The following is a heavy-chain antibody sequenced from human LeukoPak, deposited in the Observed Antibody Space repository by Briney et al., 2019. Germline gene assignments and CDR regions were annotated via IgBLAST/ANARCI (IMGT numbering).Heavy chain of an antibody. J-gene: IGHJ4*02. CDR2: INPSGGST. CDR3: ARGHVDTAMVSPSFDY. Sequence: ASVKVSCKASGYTFTSYYMHWVRQAPGQGLEWMGIINPSGGSTSYAQKFQGRVTMTRDMSTSTVYMELSSLRSEDTAVYYCARGHVDTAMVSPSFDYGGQGTLVTVSS. V-gene: IGHV1-46*01. D-gene: IGHD5-18*01. CDR1: GYTFTSYY.